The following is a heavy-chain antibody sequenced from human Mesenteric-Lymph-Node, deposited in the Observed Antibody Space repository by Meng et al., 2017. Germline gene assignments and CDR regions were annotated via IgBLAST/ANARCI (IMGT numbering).Heavy chain of an antibody. V-gene: IGHV3-7*01. CDR1: GLTFNHHR. Sequence: GESPKILRVASGLTFNHHRMNLVRQAPGKGPEWVTNIKQDGSEERYLDSVKGRFTISRDNAENSLYLHMNSLRVEDTAMDYFARSTVTTTILSYYYGMDVWGQGTTVTVSS. CDR2: IKQDGSEE. J-gene: IGHJ6*02. CDR3: ARSTVTTTILSYYYGMDV. D-gene: IGHD4-17*01.